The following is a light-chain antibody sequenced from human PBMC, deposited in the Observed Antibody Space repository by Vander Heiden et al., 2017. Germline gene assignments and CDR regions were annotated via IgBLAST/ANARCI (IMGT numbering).Light chain of an antibody. CDR3: QQSYSTPFT. CDR1: QSISSY. Sequence: DSQMTPSPSSLSASVGDRVTITCRASQSISSYLNWYQQKPGKAPKLLIYAASSLQSGVPSRFSDSGSGTDFTLTISSLQPEDFATYYCQQSYSTPFTFGPGTKVDIK. V-gene: IGKV1-39*01. J-gene: IGKJ3*01. CDR2: AAS.